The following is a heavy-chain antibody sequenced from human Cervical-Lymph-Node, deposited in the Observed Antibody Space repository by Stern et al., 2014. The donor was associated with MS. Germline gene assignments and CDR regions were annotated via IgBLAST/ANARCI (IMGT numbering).Heavy chain of an antibody. J-gene: IGHJ5*01. CDR3: AGVPRLTGTTNWFGS. Sequence: QVQLVQSGPEVKKPGSSVKVSCKASGGTFTNFGFGWVRQAPGQGLEWMGGIIPLFGMANYAQKFQGRVTITADKSTSTAYMELGRLTSGGQAVYFCAGVPRLTGTTNWFGSWGQGTLVTVSS. D-gene: IGHD1-7*01. CDR1: GGTFTNFG. CDR2: IIPLFGMA. V-gene: IGHV1-69*17.